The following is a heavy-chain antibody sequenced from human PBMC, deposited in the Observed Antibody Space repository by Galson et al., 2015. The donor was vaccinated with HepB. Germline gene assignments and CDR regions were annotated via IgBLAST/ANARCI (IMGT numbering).Heavy chain of an antibody. Sequence: SVKVSCKASGGTFRNYVISWVRQAPGQGLEWMGGIMVIFGTATYAQKFQGRVTMTANESTSTAYMELSSLRSEDTAVYYCARAPEYQLLGENYWGQGTLVTVSS. CDR2: IMVIFGTA. CDR1: GGTFRNYV. D-gene: IGHD2-2*01. J-gene: IGHJ4*02. V-gene: IGHV1-69*13. CDR3: ARAPEYQLLGENY.